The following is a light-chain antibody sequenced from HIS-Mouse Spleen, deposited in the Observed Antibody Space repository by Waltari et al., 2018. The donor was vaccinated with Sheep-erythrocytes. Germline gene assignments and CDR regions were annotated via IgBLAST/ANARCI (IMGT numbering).Light chain of an antibody. J-gene: IGLJ3*02. CDR2: GGS. CDR3: CSYAGSSTWV. V-gene: IGLV2-23*01. Sequence: QSALTQPASVSGSPGXSITISCTGTXSDVXSYNLVSWYQQHPGKAPKLMIYGGSKPPSXXSNRFSGSKSGNTASLTISGLQAEDEADYYCCSYAGSSTWVFGGGTKLTV. CDR1: XSDVXSYNL.